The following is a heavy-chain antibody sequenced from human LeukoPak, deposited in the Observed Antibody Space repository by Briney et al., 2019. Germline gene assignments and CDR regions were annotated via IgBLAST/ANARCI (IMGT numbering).Heavy chain of an antibody. CDR2: IYYSGST. Sequence: SQTLSLTCTVSGGSISSGGYYWSWIRQHPGKGLEWIGYIYYSGSTYYNPSLKSRVTISVDTSKSQFSLKLSSVTAADTAVYYCARTVLTAQGYFDYWGQGTLVTVSS. CDR3: ARTVLTAQGYFDY. J-gene: IGHJ4*02. CDR1: GGSISSGGYY. D-gene: IGHD3-9*01. V-gene: IGHV4-31*03.